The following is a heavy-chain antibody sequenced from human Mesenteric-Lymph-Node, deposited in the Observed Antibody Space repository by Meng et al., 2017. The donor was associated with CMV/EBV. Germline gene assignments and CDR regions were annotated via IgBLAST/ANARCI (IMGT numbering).Heavy chain of an antibody. J-gene: IGHJ4*02. Sequence: GGSLRLSCAASGFTFSTYTINWIRQAPGEGPEWVSAISGSGDKTYFADSVKGRFTISRDNSKNTVFLQMNSLRAEDTAVYYCARDCYSSSSDGVGAYWGQGTLVTVSS. V-gene: IGHV3-23*01. CDR3: ARDCYSSSSDGVGAY. CDR2: ISGSGDKT. D-gene: IGHD6-13*01. CDR1: GFTFSTYT.